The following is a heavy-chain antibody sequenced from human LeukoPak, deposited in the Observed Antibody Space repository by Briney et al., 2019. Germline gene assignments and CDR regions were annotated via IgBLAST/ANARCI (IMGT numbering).Heavy chain of an antibody. Sequence: SETLSLTCAVSGGSISSGGYSWSWIRQPPGKGLEWLGYIYHSGSTYYNPSLKSRVTISVGRSKNQFSLKLSSVTAADTAVYYCARGYSGYDYYWFDPWGQGTLVTVSS. CDR1: GGSISSGGYS. V-gene: IGHV4-30-2*01. CDR2: IYHSGST. CDR3: ARGYSGYDYYWFDP. J-gene: IGHJ5*02. D-gene: IGHD5-12*01.